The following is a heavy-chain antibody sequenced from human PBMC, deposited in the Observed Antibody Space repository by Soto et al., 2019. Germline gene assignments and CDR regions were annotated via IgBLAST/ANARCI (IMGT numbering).Heavy chain of an antibody. D-gene: IGHD6-13*01. CDR2: IIPIFGTA. Sequence: SVKVSCKASGGTFSSYAISWVRQAPGQGLEWMGGIIPIFGTANYAQKFQGRVTITADKSASTAYMELSSLRSEDTAVYYCARDRSIAAAGNHFDYWGQGTLVTVSS. J-gene: IGHJ4*02. V-gene: IGHV1-69*06. CDR3: ARDRSIAAAGNHFDY. CDR1: GGTFSSYA.